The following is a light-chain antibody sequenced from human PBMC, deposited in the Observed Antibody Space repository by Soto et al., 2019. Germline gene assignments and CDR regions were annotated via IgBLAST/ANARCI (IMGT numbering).Light chain of an antibody. CDR1: QSISSW. Sequence: DIQITQSPSTLSASVGDRVTITLRASQSISSWLAWYQQKPGKAPKLLIYKGSRLESGVPSRFSGSGSGTDFTLSVSGLWPEDFAVYYCQQYSSSPETFGQGTKVDIK. J-gene: IGKJ1*01. CDR3: QQYSSSPET. V-gene: IGKV1-5*03. CDR2: KGS.